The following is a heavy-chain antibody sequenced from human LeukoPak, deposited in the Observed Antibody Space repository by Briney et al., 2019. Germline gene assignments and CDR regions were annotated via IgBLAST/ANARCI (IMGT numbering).Heavy chain of an antibody. Sequence: SETLSLTCTVSGGSISSSSYYWGWIRQPPGKGLEWIGSIYYSGSTNHNPSLKSRVTISVDKSKNQFSLNLNSVTAADTAVYYCAREGDPTGSYYNYWGQGILVTVSS. D-gene: IGHD3-10*01. CDR1: GGSISSSSYY. CDR3: AREGDPTGSYYNY. J-gene: IGHJ4*02. V-gene: IGHV4-39*07. CDR2: IYYSGST.